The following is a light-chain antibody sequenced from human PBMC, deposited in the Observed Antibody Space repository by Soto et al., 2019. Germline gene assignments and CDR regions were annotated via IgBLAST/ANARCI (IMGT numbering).Light chain of an antibody. CDR2: SNN. Sequence: QSVLTQPPSASGTPGQRVTISCSGSSSNIGSNTVNWYQQLPGTAPKLLIYSNNQRPSGVPDRFSGSKSGTSASLAISGLQSEDEAVYYCAAWDDSLNAQGVFGPGTKVTVL. J-gene: IGLJ1*01. CDR3: AAWDDSLNAQGV. CDR1: SSNIGSNT. V-gene: IGLV1-44*01.